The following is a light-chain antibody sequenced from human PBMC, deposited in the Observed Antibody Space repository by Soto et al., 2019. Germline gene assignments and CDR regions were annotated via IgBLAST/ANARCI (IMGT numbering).Light chain of an antibody. J-gene: IGKJ1*01. Sequence: EIVLTQSPGTLSLSPGERASLSCRASQSVTNNQLVWFQQKPGQAPRLLIYGASSRATGIPDRFSGSGSGTDFTLTISRLETEDFAIYYCQQYGNSVWTFGQGTKVEIK. V-gene: IGKV3-20*01. CDR2: GAS. CDR3: QQYGNSVWT. CDR1: QSVTNNQ.